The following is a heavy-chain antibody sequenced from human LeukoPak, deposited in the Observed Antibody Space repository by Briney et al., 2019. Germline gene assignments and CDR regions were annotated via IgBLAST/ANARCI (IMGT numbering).Heavy chain of an antibody. CDR1: GGSISSGSYY. D-gene: IGHD6-19*01. Sequence: SETLSLTCTVSGGSISSGSYYWSWIRQPAGKGLEWIGRIYTSGSTNYNPSLKSRVTISVDTSKNQFSLKLSSVTAADTAVYYCARGPGESIAVAGTFDYWGQGTLVTVSS. CDR2: IYTSGST. V-gene: IGHV4-61*02. CDR3: ARGPGESIAVAGTFDY. J-gene: IGHJ4*02.